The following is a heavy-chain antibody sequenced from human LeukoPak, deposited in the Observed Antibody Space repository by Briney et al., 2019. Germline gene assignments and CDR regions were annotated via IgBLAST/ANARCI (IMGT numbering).Heavy chain of an antibody. D-gene: IGHD3-22*01. J-gene: IGHJ4*02. V-gene: IGHV2-70*04. CDR2: IDWDDDK. Sequence: SGPTLVNPTQTLTLTCPFSGFSLSTSGMRVSWIRQPPGKALEWLARIDWDDDKFYSTSLKTRLTISKDTSKNQVVLTMTNMDPVDTATYYCARSRLPNYYDSSADIPFDYWGQGTLVTVSS. CDR3: ARSRLPNYYDSSADIPFDY. CDR1: GFSLSTSGMR.